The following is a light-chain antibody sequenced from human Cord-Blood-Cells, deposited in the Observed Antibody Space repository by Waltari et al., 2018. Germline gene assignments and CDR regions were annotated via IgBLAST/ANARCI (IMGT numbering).Light chain of an antibody. CDR2: GAS. J-gene: IGKJ2*01. CDR3: QQYGSSPYT. Sequence: ELVLTQSPGTLSLSPGARATLSCRASQRVSSSYLAWYQQKPGQAPRLLIYGASSRAAGIPDRFSGSGSGTDCTLTISRLEPEDFAVYYCQQYGSSPYTFGQGTKLEIK. CDR1: QRVSSSY. V-gene: IGKV3-20*01.